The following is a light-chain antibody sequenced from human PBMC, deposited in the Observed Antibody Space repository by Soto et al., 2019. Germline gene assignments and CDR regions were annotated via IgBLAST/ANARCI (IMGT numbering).Light chain of an antibody. CDR1: QSISTW. J-gene: IGKJ4*02. CDR3: QKGSCFFLT. CDR2: KAS. V-gene: IGKV1-5*03. Sequence: DIPMTQSPSTLSASVGDRVTITCRASQSISTWLAWYQQKPGKAPKLLIYKASSLEAGVPSRFSGSGSETEFTLTISNLQPEDSAAYYCQKGSCFFLTFGGGTEVEIK.